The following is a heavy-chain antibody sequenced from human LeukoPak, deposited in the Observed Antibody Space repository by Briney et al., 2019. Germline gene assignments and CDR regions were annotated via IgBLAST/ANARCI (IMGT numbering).Heavy chain of an antibody. CDR2: ISGSGGST. CDR3: ANSGYSYGVWYFGY. Sequence: PGGSLRLSCAASGFTFSSYAMSWVRQAPGKGLEWVSAISGSGGSTYYADSVKGRFTISRDNSKNTLYLQMNSLRAEDTAVYYCANSGYSYGVWYFGYWGQGTLVTVSS. V-gene: IGHV3-23*01. J-gene: IGHJ4*02. CDR1: GFTFSSYA. D-gene: IGHD5-18*01.